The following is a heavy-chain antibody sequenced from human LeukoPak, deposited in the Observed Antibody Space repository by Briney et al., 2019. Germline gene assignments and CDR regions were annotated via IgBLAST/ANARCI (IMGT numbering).Heavy chain of an antibody. D-gene: IGHD5-18*01. CDR2: IKPDGSEK. V-gene: IGHV3-7*01. CDR1: GFTFSTYW. J-gene: IGHJ6*02. Sequence: GGSLRLSCAASGFTFSTYWMGWVRQAPGKGLEWVAKIKPDGSEKDHVDSVKGRFTISRDNSKNTLYLQMGSLRAEDMAVYYCARSLRLYSSNSNPMDVWGQGTTVTVSS. CDR3: ARSLRLYSSNSNPMDV.